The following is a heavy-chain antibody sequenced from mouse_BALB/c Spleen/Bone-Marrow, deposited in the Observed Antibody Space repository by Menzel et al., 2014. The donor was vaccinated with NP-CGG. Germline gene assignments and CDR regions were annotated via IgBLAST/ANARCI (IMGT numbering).Heavy chain of an antibody. V-gene: IGHV1-69*01. CDR3: ARSDYRYDPLAY. J-gene: IGHJ3*01. Sequence: VQVVESGAELVMPGASVKMSCKASGHTFTDYWMHWVKQRPGQGLEWIGATDTSDSYTSYNQKFMGKATLTVDESSNTAYMQLSSLTSEDSAVYYCARSDYRYDPLAYWGQGTLVTVSA. CDR2: TDTSDSYT. CDR1: GHTFTDYW. D-gene: IGHD2-14*01.